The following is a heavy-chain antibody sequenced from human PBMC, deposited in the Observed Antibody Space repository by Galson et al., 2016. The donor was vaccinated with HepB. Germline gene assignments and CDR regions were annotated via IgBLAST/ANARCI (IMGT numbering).Heavy chain of an antibody. J-gene: IGHJ4*02. Sequence: SETLSLTCSVSGASITTYYWSWARQSAGKGLEWLGRMYSTGTTNYNPSLKGRVTMSMDTSKNQFSLNLTSLTAADTAVYYCAREGPTTFDYWGQGTLVTVSS. CDR3: AREGPTTFDY. CDR2: MYSTGTT. CDR1: GASITTYY. D-gene: IGHD2/OR15-2a*01. V-gene: IGHV4-4*07.